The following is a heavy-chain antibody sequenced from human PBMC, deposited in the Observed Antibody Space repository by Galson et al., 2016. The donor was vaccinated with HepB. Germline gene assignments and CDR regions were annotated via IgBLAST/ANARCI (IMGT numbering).Heavy chain of an antibody. Sequence: SLRLSCAAAGFTFSSYTLTWVRQAPGQGLEWVSSITGSPLSVFYADSVRGRFTISRDDSKNRLSLQMDSRRAEDTAVYYCAKDRQVTYWGQGTLVTVSS. CDR2: ITGSPLSV. CDR1: GFTFSSYT. CDR3: AKDRQVTY. V-gene: IGHV3-23*01. J-gene: IGHJ4*02. D-gene: IGHD3-10*01.